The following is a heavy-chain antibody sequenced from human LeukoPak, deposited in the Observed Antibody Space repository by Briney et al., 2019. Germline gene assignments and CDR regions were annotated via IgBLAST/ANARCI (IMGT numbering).Heavy chain of an antibody. CDR2: INPSVGST. V-gene: IGHV1-46*01. Sequence: GASVKVSCKASGYTFTRYYMHWVRQAPGQGLEWMGIINPSVGSTSYAQKFQGKVTMTSDTSTSTVYMELSSLRSEDTAVYYCARDSGVFRRNDAFDIWGQGTMVTVSS. CDR3: ARDSGVFRRNDAFDI. CDR1: GYTFTRYY. D-gene: IGHD5-12*01. J-gene: IGHJ3*02.